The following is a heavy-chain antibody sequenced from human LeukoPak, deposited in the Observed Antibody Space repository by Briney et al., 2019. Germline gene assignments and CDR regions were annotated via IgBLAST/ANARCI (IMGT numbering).Heavy chain of an antibody. CDR1: GFTFSSYW. CDR3: ARWWSGGLFDY. V-gene: IGHV3-7*01. J-gene: IGHJ4*02. CDR2: IKQDGSEK. Sequence: GGSLRLSCAASGFTFSSYWMSWVRQAPGKGLEWVANIKQDGSEKYYVDSVKGRFTTSRDNAKNSLYLQMNSLRDEDTAVYYCARWWSGGLFDYWGQGTLVTVSS. D-gene: IGHD3-3*01.